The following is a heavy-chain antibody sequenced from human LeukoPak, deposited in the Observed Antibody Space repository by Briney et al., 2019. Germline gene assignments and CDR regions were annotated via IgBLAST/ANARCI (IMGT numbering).Heavy chain of an antibody. CDR3: TRDGLGLTGTGLDY. CDR2: IYYSGST. Sequence: PSETLSLTCTVSDGSITNYFWSGIRQPPGKGLEWIGYIYYSGSTTYNPSLKNRVTIPVDTSKNHFSLRLSSATAADTAVYYCTRDGLGLTGTGLDYWGQGDLVTVSS. V-gene: IGHV4-59*01. D-gene: IGHD1-7*01. J-gene: IGHJ4*02. CDR1: DGSITNYF.